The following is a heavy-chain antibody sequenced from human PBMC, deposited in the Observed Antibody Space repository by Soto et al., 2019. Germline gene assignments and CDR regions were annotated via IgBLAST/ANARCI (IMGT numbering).Heavy chain of an antibody. V-gene: IGHV3-9*01. CDR2: ISWDGGRI. Sequence: GGSLRLPCVASGFNFADYAMHWVRQAPGEGPEWVSGISWDGGRIGYADSVKGRFTISRDNAKKSLFLQMNSLRPVDSALYYCVKVGLKAAQALYSFYGRAVWGQGTTVPVSS. J-gene: IGHJ6*02. D-gene: IGHD2-15*01. CDR3: VKVGLKAAQALYSFYGRAV. CDR1: GFNFADYA.